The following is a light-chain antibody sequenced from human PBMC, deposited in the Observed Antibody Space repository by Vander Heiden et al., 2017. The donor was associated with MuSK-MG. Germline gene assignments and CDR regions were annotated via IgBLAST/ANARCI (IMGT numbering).Light chain of an antibody. V-gene: IGKV4-1*01. CDR1: QSVSYSSNNKNY. J-gene: IGKJ2*01. Sequence: DIVMTQSPDSLAVSLGERATINCKSSQSVSYSSNNKNYLAWYQHKPGQPPKLLIYWASTRESGVPDRFSGSGSGTDFTLTISSLQAEDVAVYYCQQYDNTPRTFGQGTKLEIK. CDR2: WAS. CDR3: QQYDNTPRT.